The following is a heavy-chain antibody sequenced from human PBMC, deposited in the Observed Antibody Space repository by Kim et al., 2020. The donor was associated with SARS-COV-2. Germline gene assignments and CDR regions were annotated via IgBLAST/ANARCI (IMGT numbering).Heavy chain of an antibody. D-gene: IGHD3-22*01. J-gene: IGHJ4*02. Sequence: NPSLKSRVTISVDTSKNQFSLKLSSVTAADTAVYYCARDVYDSPFYYFDYWGQGTLVTVSS. V-gene: IGHV4-30-2*04. CDR3: ARDVYDSPFYYFDY.